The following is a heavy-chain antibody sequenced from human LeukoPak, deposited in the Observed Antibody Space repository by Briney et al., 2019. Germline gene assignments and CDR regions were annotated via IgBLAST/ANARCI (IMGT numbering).Heavy chain of an antibody. CDR1: GGSISDYY. J-gene: IGHJ4*02. Sequence: PSETLSLTCAVYGGSISDYYWSWIRQPPGKGLEWIGEIYYTGGTNYNPSLKSRVTISVDTSKNQLSLRLSSVTAADTALYYCARRITSSGYYRDDSWGQGTLVTVSS. D-gene: IGHD3-22*01. V-gene: IGHV4-59*08. CDR3: ARRITSSGYYRDDS. CDR2: IYYTGGT.